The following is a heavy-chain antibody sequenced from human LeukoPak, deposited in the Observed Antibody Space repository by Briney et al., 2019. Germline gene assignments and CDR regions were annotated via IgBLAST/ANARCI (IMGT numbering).Heavy chain of an antibody. D-gene: IGHD2-2*01. V-gene: IGHV3-48*03. J-gene: IGHJ6*04. CDR3: ARGYCSSTSCYFGYYYYYGMDV. CDR2: IISSGSNI. Sequence: GGSLRLFCAASGFTFCSYEVNWVRQAPGKGLEGVSYIISSGSNIYYADSVKGRFTISRDNAKNSLYLQMNSLRAEDTAVYYCARGYCSSTSCYFGYYYYYGMDVWGKGTTVTVSS. CDR1: GFTFCSYE.